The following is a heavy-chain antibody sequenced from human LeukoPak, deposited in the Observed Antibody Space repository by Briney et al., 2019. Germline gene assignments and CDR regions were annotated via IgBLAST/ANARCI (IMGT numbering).Heavy chain of an antibody. CDR3: ARGVGTIFGVVTFDY. Sequence: APVRVSCTPSVYTFTIYGISWVRQAPGHGVEWRGWISAYNGNTNYAQKLQGTVTMTTDTSTSTAYMELRSLRSDDTAVYYCARGVGTIFGVVTFDYWGQGTLVTVSS. V-gene: IGHV1-18*01. D-gene: IGHD3-3*01. J-gene: IGHJ4*02. CDR1: VYTFTIYG. CDR2: ISAYNGNT.